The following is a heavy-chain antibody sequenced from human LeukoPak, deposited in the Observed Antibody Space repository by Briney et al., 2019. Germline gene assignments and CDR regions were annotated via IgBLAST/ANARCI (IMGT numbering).Heavy chain of an antibody. CDR1: GGSISSYY. CDR2: IYYSGST. V-gene: IGHV4-59*08. CDR3: ASWGSGYSYGYFDY. J-gene: IGHJ4*02. Sequence: SETLSLTCTVSGGSISSYYWSWIRQPPGKGLEWIGYIYYSGSTNYNPSLKSRVTISVDTSKNQLSLKLSSVTAADTAVYYCASWGSGYSYGYFDYWGQGTLVTVSS. D-gene: IGHD5-18*01.